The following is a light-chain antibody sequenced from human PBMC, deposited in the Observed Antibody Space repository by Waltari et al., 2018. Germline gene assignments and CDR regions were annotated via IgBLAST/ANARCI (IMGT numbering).Light chain of an antibody. Sequence: QSALTQPASVSGSPGQSITISCTGTNSDIGVHNYVSWYQQHPGKAPKLILYGVSKRPSGVSNLVSGSKADNTASLTISGVQAGDEADYYCSSYTTRDTWLFGGGTKVTVL. CDR3: SSYTTRDTWL. CDR2: GVS. CDR1: NSDIGVHNY. V-gene: IGLV2-14*03. J-gene: IGLJ3*02.